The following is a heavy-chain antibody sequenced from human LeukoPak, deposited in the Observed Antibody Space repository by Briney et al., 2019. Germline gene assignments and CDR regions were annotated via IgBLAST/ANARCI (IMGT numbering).Heavy chain of an antibody. V-gene: IGHV4-59*08. CDR1: SGSINSYY. J-gene: IGHJ4*02. CDR3: ARSGTEYQLLWEGPTFDY. Sequence: PSETLSLTCTVSSGSINSYYWSWIRQPPGKGLEWIGYIYYSGSTNYNPSLKSRVTISVDTSKNQFSLKLSSVTAADTAVYYCARSGTEYQLLWEGPTFDYWGQGTLVTVSS. CDR2: IYYSGST. D-gene: IGHD2-2*01.